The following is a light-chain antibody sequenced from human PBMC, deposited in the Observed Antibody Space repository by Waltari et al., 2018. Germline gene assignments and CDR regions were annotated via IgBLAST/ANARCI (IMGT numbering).Light chain of an antibody. CDR3: SSYTSSSTVV. J-gene: IGLJ2*01. V-gene: IGLV2-18*02. CDR1: SSDVGGYHR. CDR2: EVS. Sequence: QSALTQPPSVSGSPGQSVTISCTGTSSDVGGYHRVSWYQQPPGTAPKLMIYEVSNRPSGVPDRFSGSKSGNTASLTISGLQAEDEADYYCSSYTSSSTVVFGGGTKLTVL.